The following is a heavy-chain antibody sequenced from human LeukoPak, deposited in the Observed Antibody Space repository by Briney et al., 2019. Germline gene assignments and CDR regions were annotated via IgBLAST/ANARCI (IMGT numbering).Heavy chain of an antibody. J-gene: IGHJ4*02. D-gene: IGHD1-26*01. V-gene: IGHV1-18*01. CDR2: ISAYNGNT. Sequence: ASVKVSCKASGYTFTSYGISWVRQAPGQGLEWMGWISAYNGNTNYAQKLQGRVTMTTDTSTSTAYMELRSLRSDDTAVYYCARGSTRPHSGSYSVWGQGTLVTVSS. CDR1: GYTFTSYG. CDR3: ARGSTRPHSGSYSV.